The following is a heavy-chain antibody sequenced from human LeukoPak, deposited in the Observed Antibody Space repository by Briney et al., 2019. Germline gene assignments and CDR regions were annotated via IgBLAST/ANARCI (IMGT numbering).Heavy chain of an antibody. CDR2: VDDSGTT. V-gene: IGHV4-39*07. Sequence: PSETLSLTCSVSGGSISARRYNWGWIRQPPGQGLEWIGNVDDSGTTHYFPSLKSRVTISRDTPNNQFSLKLSSVTAADTAVYYCARGTSYMDVRGKGTTVTVSS. J-gene: IGHJ6*03. CDR3: ARGTSYMDV. D-gene: IGHD3/OR15-3a*01. CDR1: GGSISARRYN.